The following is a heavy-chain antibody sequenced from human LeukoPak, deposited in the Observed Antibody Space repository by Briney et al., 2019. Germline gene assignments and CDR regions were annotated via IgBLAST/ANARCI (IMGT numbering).Heavy chain of an antibody. Sequence: TGGSLRLSCAASGFTFSTYWMSWVRQAPGKGLEWVANIKQDGSEKYYVDSVRGRFTISRDNAKKSLYLEINTPRADDTAVYYCARGHSSNWDHTLDIWGQGTMVTVSS. D-gene: IGHD6-13*01. V-gene: IGHV3-7*04. CDR3: ARGHSSNWDHTLDI. J-gene: IGHJ3*02. CDR2: IKQDGSEK. CDR1: GFTFSTYW.